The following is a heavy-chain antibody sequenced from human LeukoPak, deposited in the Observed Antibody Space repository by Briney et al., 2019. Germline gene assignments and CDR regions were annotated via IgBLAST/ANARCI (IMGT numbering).Heavy chain of an antibody. J-gene: IGHJ3*02. Sequence: ASVKDSCKASGYSFTGYYIHWVRQAPGLGLEWMGWINPKFGGTNYAQNFQGRLTLTRDTSISTAYMELSRLRSDDTAMYYCARSPTIADAFAIWGRGTMVTVSS. D-gene: IGHD3-9*01. CDR1: GYSFTGYY. V-gene: IGHV1-2*02. CDR3: ARSPTIADAFAI. CDR2: INPKFGGT.